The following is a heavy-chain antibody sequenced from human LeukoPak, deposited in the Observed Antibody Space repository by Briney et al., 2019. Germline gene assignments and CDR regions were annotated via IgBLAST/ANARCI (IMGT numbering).Heavy chain of an antibody. Sequence: SETLPLTCTVSGGSISTYYWGWLRQPAGKGLEWIGHIYSSGSTNYNPSLKSRVTMSVDTSKNQFSLKVSSVTAADTAVYYCARRSSIENFYDYWGQGTLVPVSS. J-gene: IGHJ4*02. CDR1: GGSISTYY. CDR2: IYSSGST. D-gene: IGHD2-2*01. CDR3: ARRSSIENFYDY. V-gene: IGHV4-4*07.